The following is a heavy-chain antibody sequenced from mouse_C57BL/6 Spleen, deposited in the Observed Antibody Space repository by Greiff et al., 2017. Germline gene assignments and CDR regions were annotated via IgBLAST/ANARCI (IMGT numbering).Heavy chain of an antibody. D-gene: IGHD1-1*01. CDR2: INPYNGGT. CDR1: GYTFTDYY. CDR3: ARYYYGSSHPDYFDY. V-gene: IGHV1-19*01. J-gene: IGHJ2*01. Sequence: EVQLQQSGPVLVKPGASVKMSCKASGYTFTDYYLNWVKQSHGKSLEWIGVINPYNGGTSYNQKFTGKDTLTVDKSSSTAYIELNSLTSDDSSVYYCARYYYGSSHPDYFDYWGQGTTLTVSS.